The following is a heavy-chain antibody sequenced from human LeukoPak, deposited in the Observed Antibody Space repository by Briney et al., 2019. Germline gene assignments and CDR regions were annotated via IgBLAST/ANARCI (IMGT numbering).Heavy chain of an antibody. J-gene: IGHJ4*02. CDR1: GFTFSSYG. Sequence: GRSLRLSCAASGFTFSSYGMHWVRQAPGKGLEWVAVIWYDGSNKYYADSVKGRFTISRDNPKNTLYLQMNSLRAEDTAVYYCAKVESSGWYSVDYWGQGTLVTVSS. V-gene: IGHV3-33*06. CDR3: AKVESSGWYSVDY. D-gene: IGHD6-19*01. CDR2: IWYDGSNK.